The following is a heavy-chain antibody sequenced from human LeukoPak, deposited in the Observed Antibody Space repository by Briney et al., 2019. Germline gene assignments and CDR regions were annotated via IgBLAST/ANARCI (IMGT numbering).Heavy chain of an antibody. J-gene: IGHJ6*03. CDR1: GGSFSGYY. V-gene: IGHV4-34*01. CDR3: ARGEIVVVPAAIPYYYYYMDV. Sequence: SETLSLTCAVYGGSFSGYYWSWIRQPPGKGLEWIGEINHSGSTNYNPSLKSRVTISVDTSKNQFSLKLSSVTAADTAVYYCARGEIVVVPAAIPYYYYYMDVWGKGTTVTVSS. D-gene: IGHD2-2*01. CDR2: INHSGST.